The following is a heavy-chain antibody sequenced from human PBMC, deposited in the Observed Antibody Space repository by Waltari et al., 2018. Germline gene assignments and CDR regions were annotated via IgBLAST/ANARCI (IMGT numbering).Heavy chain of an antibody. D-gene: IGHD3-10*01. CDR2: INHSGST. Sequence: AGLLTPSETLSLTCAVYGGSFSGYYWSWIRQPPGKGLEWIGEINHSGSTNYNPSLKSRVTISVDTSKNQFSLKLSSVTAADTAVYYCARGLLWFREVLYPTPLFDYWGQGTLVTVSS. V-gene: IGHV4-34*01. CDR3: ARGLLWFREVLYPTPLFDY. CDR1: GGSFSGYY. J-gene: IGHJ4*02.